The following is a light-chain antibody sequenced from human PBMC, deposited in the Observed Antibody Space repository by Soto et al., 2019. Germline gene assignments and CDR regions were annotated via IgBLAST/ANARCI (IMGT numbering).Light chain of an antibody. CDR3: QQGHSTPYT. V-gene: IGKV1-39*01. CDR2: SAS. J-gene: IGKJ2*01. CDR1: QNIRTY. Sequence: DIQMTQSPYSRSAAVVDSVTITCLASQNIRTYLNWYQQKTGRAPKLLIHSASALPSGVPSRFSGSGYGTEFNLTMSGLQPEDFATYYCQQGHSTPYTFGQGTKVDIK.